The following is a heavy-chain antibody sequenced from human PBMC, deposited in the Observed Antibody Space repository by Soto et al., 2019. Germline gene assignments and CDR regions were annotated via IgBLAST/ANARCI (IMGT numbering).Heavy chain of an antibody. J-gene: IGHJ5*02. D-gene: IGHD1-26*01. CDR3: ARGGGGRYSVHWFDP. Sequence: QVQLQQWGAGLLKPSETLSLTCAVYGGSFSGYYWSWIRQPPGKGLEWIGEINHSGTTNYSPSLKSRVTISVDTSKNQFSLKRSSVTAADTAVYYCARGGGGRYSVHWFDPWGQGSLATVSS. CDR1: GGSFSGYY. CDR2: INHSGTT. V-gene: IGHV4-34*01.